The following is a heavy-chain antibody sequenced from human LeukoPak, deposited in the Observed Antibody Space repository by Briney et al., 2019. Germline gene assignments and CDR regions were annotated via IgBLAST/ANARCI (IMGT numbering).Heavy chain of an antibody. Sequence: ASVKVSCKASGYTFTSYDINWVRPATGQGLEWMGWMNPNSGNTGYAQKFQGRVTMTRNTSISTAYMELRSLRSEDTAVYYCARGLYYGDYVFGFDPWGQGTLVTVSS. J-gene: IGHJ5*02. CDR3: ARGLYYGDYVFGFDP. V-gene: IGHV1-8*01. CDR2: MNPNSGNT. D-gene: IGHD4-17*01. CDR1: GYTFTSYD.